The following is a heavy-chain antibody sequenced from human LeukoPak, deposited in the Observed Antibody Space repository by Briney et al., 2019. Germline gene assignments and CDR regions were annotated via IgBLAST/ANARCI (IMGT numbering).Heavy chain of an antibody. CDR2: IIPIFGTA. CDR1: GSSFRSST. V-gene: IGHV1-69*05. Sequence: SVKVSCKASGSSFRSSTFAWVRQAPGRGLEWMGGIIPIFGTANYALESQGRATITTDESTSTVYMELSSLRSEDTAMYYCARGPLHVALSSGYLKWLDPWGQGSLVTVSS. J-gene: IGHJ5*02. CDR3: ARGPLHVALSSGYLKWLDP. D-gene: IGHD3-22*01.